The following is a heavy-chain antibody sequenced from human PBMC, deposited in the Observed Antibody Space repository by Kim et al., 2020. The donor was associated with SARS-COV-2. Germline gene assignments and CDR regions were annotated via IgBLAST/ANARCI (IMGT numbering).Heavy chain of an antibody. Sequence: GGSLRLSCAASGFTFSSYWMSWVRQAPGKGLEWVANIKQDGSEKYYVDSVKGRFTISRDNAKNSLYLQMNSLRAEDTAVYYCARMGGGYYYYYGMDVWGQGTTVTVSS. CDR1: GFTFSSYW. V-gene: IGHV3-7*01. D-gene: IGHD3-16*01. J-gene: IGHJ6*02. CDR2: IKQDGSEK. CDR3: ARMGGGYYYYYGMDV.